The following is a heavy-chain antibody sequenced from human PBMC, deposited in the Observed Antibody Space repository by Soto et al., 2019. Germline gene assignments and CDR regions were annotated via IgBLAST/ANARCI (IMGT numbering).Heavy chain of an antibody. CDR1: GGSFSGYY. CDR3: ARGGAGSYFRRAFDI. CDR2: INHSGST. J-gene: IGHJ3*02. V-gene: IGHV4-34*01. Sequence: QVQLQQWGAGLLKPSETLSLTCAVYGGSFSGYYWSWIRQPPGKGLEWIGEINHSGSTNYNPSLKSRLTISVDMSQNQFSLKLSAVTAADTAVYYCARGGAGSYFRRAFDIWGQWTMVTVSS. D-gene: IGHD1-26*01.